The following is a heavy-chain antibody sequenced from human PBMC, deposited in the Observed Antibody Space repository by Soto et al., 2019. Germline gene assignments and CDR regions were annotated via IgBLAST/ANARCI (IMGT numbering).Heavy chain of an antibody. Sequence: SETLSLTCTVSGGSINSYYWSWIRQPPGKGLEWSGYVYHSGSTNYSPSLKNRVPISVDTSKNQFSLKLTSVTAADTALYYCARTSAYYYDSFGYYYFDYWGQGTLVTVSS. CDR3: ARTSAYYYDSFGYYYFDY. V-gene: IGHV4-59*01. J-gene: IGHJ4*02. CDR2: VYHSGST. D-gene: IGHD3-22*01. CDR1: GGSINSYY.